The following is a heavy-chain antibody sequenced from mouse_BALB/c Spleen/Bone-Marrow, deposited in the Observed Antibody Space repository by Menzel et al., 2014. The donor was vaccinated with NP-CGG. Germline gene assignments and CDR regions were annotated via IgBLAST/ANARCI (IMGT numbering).Heavy chain of an antibody. J-gene: IGHJ2*02. V-gene: IGHV1-5*01. Sequence: VQLQQPGTVLARPGAAVKMSCKASGYTFSNYWMYWVKQRPGQGLEWIGTIYPGNSDTTYNQKFKGKAKLTAVTSTSTAYMELSSLTNEDSPVYYRATLARSDFDYWGQGTSLTVA. CDR3: ATLARSDFDY. D-gene: IGHD3-1*01. CDR2: IYPGNSDT. CDR1: GYTFSNYW.